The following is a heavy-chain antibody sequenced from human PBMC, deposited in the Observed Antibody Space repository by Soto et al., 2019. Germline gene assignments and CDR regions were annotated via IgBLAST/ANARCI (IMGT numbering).Heavy chain of an antibody. Sequence: APVKVSCKASGYNFTDYYVHCVRQSPVQGLECMGWINPNSGGTTSAQKFQGRVTITRDTSISLAYRELSRLKPDDTSVNYSPSRKVDYYDSSGYHNYFDYCGKGTLVTASS. V-gene: IGHV1-2*02. D-gene: IGHD3-22*01. CDR1: GYNFTDYY. J-gene: IGHJ4*02. CDR2: INPNSGGT. CDR3: PSRKVDYYDSSGYHNYFDY.